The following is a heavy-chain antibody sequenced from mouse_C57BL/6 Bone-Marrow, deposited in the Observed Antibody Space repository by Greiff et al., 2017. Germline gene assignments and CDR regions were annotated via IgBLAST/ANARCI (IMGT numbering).Heavy chain of an antibody. J-gene: IGHJ2*01. D-gene: IGHD3-1*01. CDR1: GYTFTGYW. CDR3: TVGLREALDY. Sequence: QVQLQQPGAELVRPGSSVKLSCKASGYTFTGYWMHWVKQRPGQGLEWIGKIDPSDSDTDYNQKFQGKATLTVDKSSNTAYLQLSSLTSEDSAVYYCTVGLREALDYWGQGTTLTVSS. CDR2: IDPSDSDT. V-gene: IGHV1-69*02.